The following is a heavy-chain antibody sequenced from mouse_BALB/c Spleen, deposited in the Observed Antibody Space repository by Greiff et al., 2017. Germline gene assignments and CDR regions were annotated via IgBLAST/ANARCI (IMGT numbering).Heavy chain of an antibody. CDR2: ISDGGSYT. D-gene: IGHD2-4*01. J-gene: IGHJ4*01. V-gene: IGHV5-4*02. Sequence: EVQVVESGGGLVKPGGSLKLSCAASGFTFSDYYMYWVRQTPEKRLEWVATISDGGSYTYYPDSVKGRFTISRDNAKNNLYLQMSSLKSEDTAMYYCARDARLRRGDYAMDYWGQGTSVTVSS. CDR3: ARDARLRRGDYAMDY. CDR1: GFTFSDYY.